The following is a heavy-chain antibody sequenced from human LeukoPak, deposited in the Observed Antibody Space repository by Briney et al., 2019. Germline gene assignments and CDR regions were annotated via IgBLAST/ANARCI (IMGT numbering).Heavy chain of an antibody. CDR1: GFTFSSYE. CDR3: AREAWGSYLRYFDY. J-gene: IGHJ4*02. CDR2: ISSSGSTI. V-gene: IGHV3-48*03. D-gene: IGHD1-26*01. Sequence: GGSLRLSCAASGFTFSSYEMNWVRQAPGKGLEWVSYISSSGSTIYYADSVKGRFTISRDNAKNSLYLQMNSLRAEDTAVYYCAREAWGSYLRYFDYWGQGALVTVSS.